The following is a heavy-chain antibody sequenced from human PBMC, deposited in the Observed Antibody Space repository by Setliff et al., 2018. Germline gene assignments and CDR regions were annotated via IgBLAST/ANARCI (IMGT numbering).Heavy chain of an antibody. Sequence: SETLSLTCTVSGGSISNTYYYWSWIRQPAGQGLEWIGQTYTSWSTNYNPSLRSRVTISVDTSKNQFSLKLSSVTAADTAVYYCARMSGFLYIDVWGKGTTVTAP. J-gene: IGHJ6*03. CDR2: TYTSWST. CDR3: ARMSGFLYIDV. D-gene: IGHD3-3*01. CDR1: GGSISNTYYY. V-gene: IGHV4-61*09.